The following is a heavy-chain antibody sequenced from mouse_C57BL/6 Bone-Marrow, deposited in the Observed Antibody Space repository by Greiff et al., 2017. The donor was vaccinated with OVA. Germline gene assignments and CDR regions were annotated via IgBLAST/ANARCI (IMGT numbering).Heavy chain of an antibody. CDR2: IYPRSGNT. V-gene: IGHV1-81*01. CDR1: GYTFTSYG. CDR3: ARRENGYYTFAY. Sequence: QVQLQHSGAELARPGASVKLSCKASGYTFTSYGISWVKQRTGQGLEWIGEIYPRSGNTYYNEKFKGKATLTADKSSSTAYMELRSLTSEDSAVYFCARRENGYYTFAYWGQGTLVTVSA. J-gene: IGHJ3*01. D-gene: IGHD2-3*01.